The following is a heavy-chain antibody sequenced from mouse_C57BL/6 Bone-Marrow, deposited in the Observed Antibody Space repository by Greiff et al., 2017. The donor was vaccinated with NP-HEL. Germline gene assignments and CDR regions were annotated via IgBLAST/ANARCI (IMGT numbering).Heavy chain of an antibody. CDR3: ARDSGYAFDY. CDR2: INPNNGGT. V-gene: IGHV1-53*01. D-gene: IGHD3-2*02. CDR1: GYTFTSYW. J-gene: IGHJ2*01. Sequence: QVQLQQPGTELVKPGASVKLSCKASGYTFTSYWMHWLKQRPGQGLEWIGNINPNNGGTNDNEKFKTQATLTVDKSYNNAYMQLSHLTSEDSAVYYCARDSGYAFDYWGQGTTLTVSS.